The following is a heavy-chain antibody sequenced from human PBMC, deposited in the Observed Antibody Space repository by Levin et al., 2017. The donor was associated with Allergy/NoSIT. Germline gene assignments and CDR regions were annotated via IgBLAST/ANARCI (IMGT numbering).Heavy chain of an antibody. CDR2: ISAYNGNT. CDR1: GYNFTNYV. CDR3: ARVGIDFWGVYQESWAYMDV. V-gene: IGHV1-18*01. D-gene: IGHD3-3*01. Sequence: ASVKVSCKASGYNFTNYVISWVRQAPGQGLEWMGWISAYNGNTNYAQKVQGRVTMTIQTSTNTAYMELRSLRSVDTAVYYCARVGIDFWGVYQESWAYMDVWGQGTTVTVAS. J-gene: IGHJ6*03.